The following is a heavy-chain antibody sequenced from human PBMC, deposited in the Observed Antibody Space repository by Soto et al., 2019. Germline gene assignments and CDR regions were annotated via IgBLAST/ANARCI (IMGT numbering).Heavy chain of an antibody. Sequence: SVKVSCKASGGTFSSYAISWVRQAPGQGLEWMGGIIPIFGTANYAQKFQGRVTITADESTSTAYMELSSLRSEDTAVYYCARGDYYDSSGYYYDVDYWGQGTLVTVSS. CDR1: GGTFSSYA. D-gene: IGHD3-22*01. CDR3: ARGDYYDSSGYYYDVDY. CDR2: IIPIFGTA. J-gene: IGHJ4*02. V-gene: IGHV1-69*13.